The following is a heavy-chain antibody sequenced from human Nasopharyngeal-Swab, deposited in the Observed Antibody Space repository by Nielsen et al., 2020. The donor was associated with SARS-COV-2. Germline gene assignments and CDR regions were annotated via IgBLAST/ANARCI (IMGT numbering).Heavy chain of an antibody. J-gene: IGHJ4*02. CDR3: AFRYSSSWYSDY. Sequence: SVKVSCKASGGTFSSYAISWVRQAPGQGLEWMGRIIPILGIANYAQKFQGRVTITADKSTSTAYMELSSLRSEDTAVYYCAFRYSSSWYSDYWGQGTLVTVSS. CDR2: IIPILGIA. CDR1: GGTFSSYA. D-gene: IGHD6-13*01. V-gene: IGHV1-69*04.